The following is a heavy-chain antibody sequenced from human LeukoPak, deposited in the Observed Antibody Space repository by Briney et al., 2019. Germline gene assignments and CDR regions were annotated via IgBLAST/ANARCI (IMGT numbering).Heavy chain of an antibody. D-gene: IGHD3-9*01. CDR2: ISSSSSNK. J-gene: IGHJ6*03. V-gene: IGHV3-21*01. CDR1: GFPFSRYS. CDR3: ARDLSVLRYFDWLPRPYYYYYYMDV. Sequence: GGSLKLSCAASGFPFSRYSMNWVRQAPGEGPEWVSSISSSSSNKDYVDSVKGRFTVSRDNAKNSLYLQMDSLRVEDTAVYYCARDLSVLRYFDWLPRPYYYYYYMDVWGKGTTVTISS.